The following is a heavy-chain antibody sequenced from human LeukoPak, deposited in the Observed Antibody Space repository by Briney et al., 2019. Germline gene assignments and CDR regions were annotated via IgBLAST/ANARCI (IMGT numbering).Heavy chain of an antibody. CDR2: INHSGST. J-gene: IGHJ3*02. CDR3: ARPVGATMVVAFDI. V-gene: IGHV4-34*01. D-gene: IGHD1-26*01. Sequence: SETLSLTCAVYGGSFSGYYWSWIRQPPGKGLEWIGEINHSGSTNYNPSLKSRVTISVDTSKNQFSLKLSSVTAADTAVYYCARPVGATMVVAFDIWGQGTMVIVSS. CDR1: GGSFSGYY.